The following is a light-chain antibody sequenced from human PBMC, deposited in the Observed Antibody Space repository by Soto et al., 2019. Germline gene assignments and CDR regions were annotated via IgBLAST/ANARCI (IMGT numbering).Light chain of an antibody. CDR3: QQSYTTPWT. CDR2: AAS. J-gene: IGKJ1*01. V-gene: IGKV1-39*01. CDR1: ETINNY. Sequence: DIRMTQSPSSLSVSVGDGVTITFRASETINNYLNWYQQKPGRAPKLLIHAASTLQSGVPSRFSGSGSVRDLTLTISSLQPEDFATYSCQQSYTTPWTLGLRTQVDIK.